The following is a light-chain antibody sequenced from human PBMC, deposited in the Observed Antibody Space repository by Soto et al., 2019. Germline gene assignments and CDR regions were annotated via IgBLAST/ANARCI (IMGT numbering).Light chain of an antibody. V-gene: IGLV2-11*01. CDR3: CSYAGSYTLL. CDR2: DVT. CDR1: SSDVGGSNY. Sequence: QSALTQPRSVSGSPGQSVTISCTGTSSDVGGSNYVSWYQQHPGKTPKLMIYDVTKRPSGVPDRFSGSKSGNTASLTISGLQAEDEADYYCCSYAGSYTLLFGGGTKVTV. J-gene: IGLJ2*01.